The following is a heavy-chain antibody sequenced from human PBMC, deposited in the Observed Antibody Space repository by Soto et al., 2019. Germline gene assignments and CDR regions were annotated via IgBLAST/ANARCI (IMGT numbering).Heavy chain of an antibody. Sequence: QVQLQESGPGLVRPSETLSLTCTVSGASISSHYWSWIRQPPGKGLEWIGYVYYTGNTNCNPSFKSRVNMSMDTSKNQFSLNLSSVTAADTAVYYCAREYATTVTTFDYWGQGTLVTVSS. J-gene: IGHJ4*02. V-gene: IGHV4-59*11. CDR1: GASISSHY. CDR2: VYYTGNT. CDR3: AREYATTVTTFDY. D-gene: IGHD4-17*01.